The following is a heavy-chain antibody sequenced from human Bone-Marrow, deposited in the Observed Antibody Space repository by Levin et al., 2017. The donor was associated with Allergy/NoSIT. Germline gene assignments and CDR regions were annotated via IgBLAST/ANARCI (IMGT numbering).Heavy chain of an antibody. CDR2: ISSSGKSP. D-gene: IGHD3-22*01. CDR3: AKDLGASYSDSSGYYFPYYGMDV. J-gene: IGHJ6*02. V-gene: IGHV3-23*01. CDR1: GFTFSDYG. Sequence: GGSLRLSCAASGFTFSDYGMSWVRQAPGKGLEWVSGISSSGKSPYYADPVKGRFTISRDNSKNTLDLQMNSLRGEDTAVYYCAKDLGASYSDSSGYYFPYYGMDVWGQGTTVTVSS.